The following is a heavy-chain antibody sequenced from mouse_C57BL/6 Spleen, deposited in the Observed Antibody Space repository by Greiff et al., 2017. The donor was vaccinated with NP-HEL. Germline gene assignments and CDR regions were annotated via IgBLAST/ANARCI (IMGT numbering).Heavy chain of an antibody. CDR2: ISSGGDYI. Sequence: EVQGVESGEGLVKPGGSLKLSCAASGFTFSSYAMSWVRQTPEKRLEWVAYISSGGDYIYYADTVKGRFTISRDNARNTLYLQMSSLKSEDTAMYYCTRDPNYSGSSSSGYYARDYWGQGTSVTVSS. CDR3: TRDPNYSGSSSSGYYARDY. V-gene: IGHV5-9-1*02. D-gene: IGHD1-1*01. CDR1: GFTFSSYA. J-gene: IGHJ4*01.